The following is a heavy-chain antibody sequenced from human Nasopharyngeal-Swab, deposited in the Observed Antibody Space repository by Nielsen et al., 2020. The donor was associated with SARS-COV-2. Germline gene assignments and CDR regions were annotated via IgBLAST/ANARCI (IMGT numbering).Heavy chain of an antibody. V-gene: IGHV3-21*01. CDR3: ARDPGLVSFDY. CDR2: ISSSSSYI. J-gene: IGHJ4*02. D-gene: IGHD6-19*01. CDR1: GCTFSSYS. Sequence: GESLKISCAASGCTFSSYSMNWVRQAPGKGLEWVSSISSSSSYIYYADSVKGRFTISRDNAKNSLYLQMNSLRAEDTAVYYCARDPGLVSFDYWGQGTLVTFSS.